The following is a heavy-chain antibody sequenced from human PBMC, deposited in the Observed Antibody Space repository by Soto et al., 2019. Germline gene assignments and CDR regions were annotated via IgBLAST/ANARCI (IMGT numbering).Heavy chain of an antibody. CDR3: AKDGGLGYCSGGSCSNDY. CDR2: ISGSGGST. D-gene: IGHD2-15*01. Sequence: SLRLSCATSGFTFSSYAMSWVRQAPGKGLEWVSAISGSGGSTYYADSVKGRFTISRDNSKNTLYLQMNSLRAEDTAVYYCAKDGGLGYCSGGSCSNDYWGLGTLVTVSS. V-gene: IGHV3-23*01. J-gene: IGHJ4*02. CDR1: GFTFSSYA.